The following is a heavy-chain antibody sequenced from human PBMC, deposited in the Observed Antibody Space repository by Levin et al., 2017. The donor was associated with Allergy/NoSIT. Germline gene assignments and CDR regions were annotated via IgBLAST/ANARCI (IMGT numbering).Heavy chain of an antibody. V-gene: IGHV3-23*01. CDR1: GFTFSSYA. D-gene: IGHD3-22*01. J-gene: IGHJ3*02. CDR2: ISGSGDST. Sequence: GGSLRLSCAASGFTFSSYAMSWVRQAPGKGLEWVSVISGSGDSTHHADSVKGRFTISRDNSKNTLYLQVNSLRAEDTAVYYGAKAYYYDSSGFPDAFDIWGQGTMVTVSS. CDR3: AKAYYYDSSGFPDAFDI.